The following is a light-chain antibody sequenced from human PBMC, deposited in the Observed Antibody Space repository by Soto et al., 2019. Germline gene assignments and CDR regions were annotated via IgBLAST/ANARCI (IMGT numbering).Light chain of an antibody. CDR1: QDVSSK. CDR3: QQYIRWPLT. V-gene: IGKV3D-15*01. CDR2: DAS. J-gene: IGKJ4*01. Sequence: ELVVTQSPATLSVSPGERVTLSCRTSQDVSSKLAWYQQKAGQAPSLLIYDASTRATGTPARFSGSGSGTEFTLDVSSLQSEDYAVYFCQQYIRWPLTFGGGTKVEIK.